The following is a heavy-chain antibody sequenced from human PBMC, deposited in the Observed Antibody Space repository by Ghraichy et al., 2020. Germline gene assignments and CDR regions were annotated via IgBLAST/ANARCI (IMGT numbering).Heavy chain of an antibody. J-gene: IGHJ6*02. CDR2: INHSGST. CDR1: GGSFSGYY. V-gene: IGHV4-34*01. D-gene: IGHD3-16*01. CDR3: ASVFRGPDYYYGMDV. Sequence: SETLSLTCAVYGGSFSGYYWRWIRQPPGKGLEWIGEINHSGSTNYNPSLKSRVTISVDTSKNQFSLKLSSVTAADTAVYYCASVFRGPDYYYGMDVWGQGTTVTVSS.